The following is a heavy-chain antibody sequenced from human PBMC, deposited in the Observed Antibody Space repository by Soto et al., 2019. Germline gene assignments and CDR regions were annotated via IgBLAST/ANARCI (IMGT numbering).Heavy chain of an antibody. CDR2: INAGNGNT. J-gene: IGHJ6*02. D-gene: IGHD3-3*01. V-gene: IGHV1-3*01. CDR3: ARSTTIFGVVIMRPYYYGMDV. CDR1: GYTFTSYA. Sequence: GASVKVSCKASGYTFTSYAMHWVRQAPGQRLEWMGWINAGNGNTKYSQKFQGRVTITRDTSASTAYMELSSLRSEDTAVYYCARSTTIFGVVIMRPYYYGMDVWGQGTTVTVSS.